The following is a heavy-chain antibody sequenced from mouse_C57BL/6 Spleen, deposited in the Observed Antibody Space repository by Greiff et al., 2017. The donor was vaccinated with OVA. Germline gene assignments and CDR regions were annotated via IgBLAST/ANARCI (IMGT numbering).Heavy chain of an antibody. CDR1: GYTFTDHT. CDR3: ARTRTLVYYDYEFAY. Sequence: QVQLQQSDAELVKPGASVKISCKVSGYTFTDHTIHWMKQRPEQGLEWIGYIYPRDGSTKYNEKFKGKATLTADKSSSTAYMQLNSLTSEDSAVYFCARTRTLVYYDYEFAYWGQGTLVTVSA. V-gene: IGHV1-78*01. CDR2: IYPRDGST. J-gene: IGHJ3*01. D-gene: IGHD2-4*01.